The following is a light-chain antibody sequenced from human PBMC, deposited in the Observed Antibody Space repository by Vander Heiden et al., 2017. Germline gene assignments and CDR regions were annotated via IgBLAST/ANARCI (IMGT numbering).Light chain of an antibody. CDR1: QSVSSSY. CDR2: GAS. CDR3: QQDGSSLYT. Sequence: EIVLTQSPGTLSLSPGERATRSCRASQSVSSSYLAWYQQKPGQAPRLLIYGASSRATGIPDRFSGSGSGTEFTLTISRLEPEDFAVYYCQQDGSSLYTFGQGTKLEIK. V-gene: IGKV3-20*01. J-gene: IGKJ2*01.